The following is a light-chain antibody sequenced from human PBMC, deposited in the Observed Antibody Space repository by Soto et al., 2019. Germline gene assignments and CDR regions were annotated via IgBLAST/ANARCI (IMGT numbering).Light chain of an antibody. V-gene: IGLV2-14*01. CDR2: DVS. CDR3: SSYTSSSTLV. CDR1: SSDVGDYNY. J-gene: IGLJ1*01. Sequence: QSARTQPASVSGSPGQSITISCTGTSSDVGDYNYVSWYQQHPGKAPKVMIYDVSNRPSGVSNRFSGSKSGNTASLTISGLQAEDEADYYCSSYTSSSTLVFGTGTKVTVL.